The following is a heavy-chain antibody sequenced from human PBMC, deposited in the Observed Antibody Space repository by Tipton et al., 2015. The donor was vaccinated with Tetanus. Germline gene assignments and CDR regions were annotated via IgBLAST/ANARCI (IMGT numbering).Heavy chain of an antibody. J-gene: IGHJ4*02. D-gene: IGHD6-13*01. CDR1: GGSISSYY. CDR3: ARGGIASVGGGLDY. Sequence: TLSLTCTVSGGSISSYYWSWIRQPPGKGLEWIGYIYYSGSTNYNPSLKSRVTISVDTSKNQFSLKLSSVTAADTAVSYCARGGIASVGGGLDYWGQGTLVTVSS. V-gene: IGHV4-59*01. CDR2: IYYSGST.